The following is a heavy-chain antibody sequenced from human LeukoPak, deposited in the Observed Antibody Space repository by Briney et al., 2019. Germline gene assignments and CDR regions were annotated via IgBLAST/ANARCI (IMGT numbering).Heavy chain of an antibody. CDR1: GFTFSSYG. CDR3: AREIQQLALDY. J-gene: IGHJ4*02. CDR2: IWYDGSNK. Sequence: PGGSLRLSCAASGFTFSSYGMHWVRQAPGKGLEWVAVIWYDGSNKYYADSVKGRFTISRDNSKNTLYLQMNSLRAEDTAVYYCAREIQQLALDYWGQGTLVTVSS. D-gene: IGHD6-13*01. V-gene: IGHV3-33*01.